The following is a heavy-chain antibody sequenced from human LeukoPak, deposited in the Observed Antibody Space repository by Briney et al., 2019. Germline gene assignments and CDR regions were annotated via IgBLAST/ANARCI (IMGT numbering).Heavy chain of an antibody. D-gene: IGHD2-2*01. CDR2: IKQDGSEK. J-gene: IGHJ5*02. CDR1: GFTFSTYW. CDR3: ARARRYCSSTSCYYYFDP. V-gene: IGHV3-7*01. Sequence: GGSLRLSCVASGFTFSTYWMSRVRQAPGKGLEWVANIKQDGSEKYYVDSVKGRFTISRDNVKNSLYLQMNSLRAEDTAVYYCARARRYCSSTSCYYYFDPWGQGTLVTVSS.